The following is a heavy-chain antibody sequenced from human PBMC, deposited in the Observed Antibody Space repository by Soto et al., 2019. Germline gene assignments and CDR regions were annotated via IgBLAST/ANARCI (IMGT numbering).Heavy chain of an antibody. CDR3: ASSLVDDILTGYYFFGEYYFDY. CDR2: ISGSGGST. J-gene: IGHJ4*02. D-gene: IGHD3-9*01. V-gene: IGHV3-23*01. CDR1: GFTFSSYA. Sequence: GGSLRLSCAAAGFTFSSYAMSWVRQAPGKGLEWVSAISGSGGSTYYADSVKGRFTISRDNSKNTLYLQMNSLRAEDTAVYYCASSLVDDILTGYYFFGEYYFDYWGQGTLVTVSS.